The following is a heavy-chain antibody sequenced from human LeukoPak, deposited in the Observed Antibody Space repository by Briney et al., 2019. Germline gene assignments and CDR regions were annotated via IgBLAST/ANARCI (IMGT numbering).Heavy chain of an antibody. D-gene: IGHD6-19*01. CDR2: IWYDGSNK. Sequence: PGGSLRLSCAASGFTFSSCGMHWVRQAPGKGLEWVAVIWYDGSNKYYADSVKGRFTISRDNSKNTLYLQMNSLRAEDTAVYYCARDRYSSGCYDYWGQGTLVTVSS. CDR3: ARDRYSSGCYDY. J-gene: IGHJ4*02. CDR1: GFTFSSCG. V-gene: IGHV3-33*01.